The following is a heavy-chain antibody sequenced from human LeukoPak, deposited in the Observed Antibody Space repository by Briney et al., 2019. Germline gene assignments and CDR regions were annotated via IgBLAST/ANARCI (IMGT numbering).Heavy chain of an antibody. CDR2: IFYSGST. CDR1: GGSISSRSYY. J-gene: IGHJ3*02. V-gene: IGHV4-39*07. Sequence: PSETLSLTCIVSGGSISSRSYYWVWIRQPPGKGLEWIGSIFYSGSTYYNPSLKSRVTISVDTSKNQFSLKLSSVTAADTAVYYCARVPRKNYDDYGDYEIQNDAFDIWGQGTMVTVSS. CDR3: ARVPRKNYDDYGDYEIQNDAFDI. D-gene: IGHD4-17*01.